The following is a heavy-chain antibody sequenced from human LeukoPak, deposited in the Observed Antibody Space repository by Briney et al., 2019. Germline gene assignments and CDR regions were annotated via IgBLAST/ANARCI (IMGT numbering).Heavy chain of an antibody. CDR3: ARGGSGYYYPG. J-gene: IGHJ4*02. V-gene: IGHV3-66*01. CDR2: IYSGGST. D-gene: IGHD3-22*01. CDR1: GFTVSSNY. Sequence: GGSLRLSCAASGFTVSSNYMSWVRQAPGKGLEWVSVIYSGGSTYYTDSVKGRFTLSRDNSKNTLYLQMNSLRAEDKAVYYCARGGSGYYYPGWGQGTLVTVSS.